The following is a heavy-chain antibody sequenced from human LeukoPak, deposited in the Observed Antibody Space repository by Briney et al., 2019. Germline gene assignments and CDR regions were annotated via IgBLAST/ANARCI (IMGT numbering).Heavy chain of an antibody. D-gene: IGHD3-10*01. CDR2: IYYSGST. CDR1: GDSLSSGGYY. V-gene: IGHV4-31*03. Sequence: SETLSLTCTVSGDSLSSGGYYWSWIRKHPGKGLEWIGYIYYSGSTYYNPYLKSRVTISVDTSKNQFSLKLSSVTAADTAVYYCASAGFGEFVFDYWGQGTLVTVSS. J-gene: IGHJ4*02. CDR3: ASAGFGEFVFDY.